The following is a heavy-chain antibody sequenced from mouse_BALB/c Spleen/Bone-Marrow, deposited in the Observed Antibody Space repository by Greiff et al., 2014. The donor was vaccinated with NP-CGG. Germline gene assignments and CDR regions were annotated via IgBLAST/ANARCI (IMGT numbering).Heavy chain of an antibody. J-gene: IGHJ4*01. CDR3: TRDDYDVMDY. CDR1: GYSIASGYS. V-gene: IGHV3-1*02. CDR2: IHYSGRT. Sequence: DVQLQESGPDLVKPSQSLSLTCTVSGYSIASGYSWHWIRQFPGNKLEWMGYIHYSGRTNYNPSLKSRFSITRDTSKNQFFLQLNSVPTEDTATYYCTRDDYDVMDYWGQGTSVTVSA.